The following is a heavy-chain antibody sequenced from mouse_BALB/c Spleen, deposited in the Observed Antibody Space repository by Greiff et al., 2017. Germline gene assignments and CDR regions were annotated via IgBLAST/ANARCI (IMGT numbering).Heavy chain of an antibody. CDR3: EREEGRYYYGSSYAMDY. D-gene: IGHD1-1*01. J-gene: IGHJ4*01. CDR2: IWTGGGT. Sequence: VQLQQSGPGLVTPSQCLSITCTVSGFSLTSYDISWIRQPPGKGLEWLGVIWTGGGTNYNSAFMSRLSISKDNSKSQVFLKMNSLQTDDAAIYYCEREEGRYYYGSSYAMDYWGQGTSVTVSS. V-gene: IGHV2-9-2*01. CDR1: GFSLTSYD.